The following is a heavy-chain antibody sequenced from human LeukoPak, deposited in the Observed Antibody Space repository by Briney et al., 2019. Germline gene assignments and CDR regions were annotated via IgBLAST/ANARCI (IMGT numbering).Heavy chain of an antibody. CDR1: EFAFSNFA. Sequence: GGSLRLSCVASEFAFSNFAMSWVRQAPGTGLEWVSAISGSGDSTYYVDSVKGRFTISRDNSKDTLYLQMNSLRAEDTAVYYCARVSTGHYWGQGTLVTVSS. V-gene: IGHV3-23*01. CDR2: ISGSGDST. CDR3: ARVSTGHY. D-gene: IGHD3-9*01. J-gene: IGHJ4*02.